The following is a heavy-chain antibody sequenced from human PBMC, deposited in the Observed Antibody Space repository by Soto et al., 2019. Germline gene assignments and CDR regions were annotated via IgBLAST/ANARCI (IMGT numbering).Heavy chain of an antibody. Sequence: HPGGSLRLSCAASGFTFSSYEMNWVRQAPGKGLEWVSYISSSGSTIYYADSVKGRFTISRDNAKNSLYLQMNSLRAEDTAVYYCARDLGALAYNYDFWSGYPSWYFDYWGQGXLVTVSS. J-gene: IGHJ4*02. CDR3: ARDLGALAYNYDFWSGYPSWYFDY. V-gene: IGHV3-48*03. D-gene: IGHD3-3*01. CDR1: GFTFSSYE. CDR2: ISSSGSTI.